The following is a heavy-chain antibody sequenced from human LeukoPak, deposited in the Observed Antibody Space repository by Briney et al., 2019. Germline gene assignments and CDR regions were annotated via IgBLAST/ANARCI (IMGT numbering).Heavy chain of an antibody. CDR1: RYTLNIHV. CDR3: ATYRQVMLPFES. Sequence: PVGCLRLSPAPSRYTLNIHVINSGPQAPGKGPRWVSGIGATVDKTYYTDTLKGRFTISRDNSENTVYLQMNSLRGEDTAIYYCATYRQVMLPFESWGEGPLVIVSS. V-gene: IGHV3-23*01. CDR2: IGATVDKT. J-gene: IGHJ4*02. D-gene: IGHD5-18*01.